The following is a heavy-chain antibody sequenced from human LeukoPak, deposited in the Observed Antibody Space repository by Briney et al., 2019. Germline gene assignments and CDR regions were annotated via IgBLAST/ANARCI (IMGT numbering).Heavy chain of an antibody. Sequence: SETLSLTCTVSGGSISSYYWSWIRQPPGKGLEWIGYIYYSGGTNYNPSLKSRVTISVDTSKNQFSLKLSSVTAADTAVYYCARYRRKGFWSGYRGLDSYYGMDVWGQGTTVTVSS. CDR1: GGSISSYY. D-gene: IGHD3-3*01. V-gene: IGHV4-59*01. J-gene: IGHJ6*02. CDR2: IYYSGGT. CDR3: ARYRRKGFWSGYRGLDSYYGMDV.